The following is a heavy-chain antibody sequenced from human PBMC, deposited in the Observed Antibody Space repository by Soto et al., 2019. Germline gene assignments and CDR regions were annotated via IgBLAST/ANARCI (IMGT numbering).Heavy chain of an antibody. D-gene: IGHD3-3*01. CDR1: GWSFSGYY. Sequence: SETLSLTCAVYGWSFSGYYWSWIRQPPGKGLEWIGEINHSGSTNYNPSLKSRVTISVDTSKNQFSLKLSSVTAADTAVYYCARGVAEITIFGVVIKQDYYYMDVWGKGTTVTV. CDR2: INHSGST. V-gene: IGHV4-34*01. CDR3: ARGVAEITIFGVVIKQDYYYMDV. J-gene: IGHJ6*03.